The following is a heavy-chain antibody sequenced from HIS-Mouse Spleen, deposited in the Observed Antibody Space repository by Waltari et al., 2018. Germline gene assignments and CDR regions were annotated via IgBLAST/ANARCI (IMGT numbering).Heavy chain of an antibody. CDR3: AKASSGWLDY. V-gene: IGHV3-30*18. D-gene: IGHD6-19*01. CDR2: IYNDGSNK. CDR1: GFTFSSYG. Sequence: QVQLVESGGGVVQPGRSLRLSCAASGFTFSSYGMHWVRQAPGKGVGWWEFIYNDGSNKDYADSVKGRFTISRDNSKNTLYLQMNSLRAEDTAVYYCAKASSGWLDYWGQGTLVTVSS. J-gene: IGHJ4*02.